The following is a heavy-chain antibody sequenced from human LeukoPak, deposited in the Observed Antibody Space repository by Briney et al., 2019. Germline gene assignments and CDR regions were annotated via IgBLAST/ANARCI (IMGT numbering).Heavy chain of an antibody. D-gene: IGHD3-10*02. CDR1: GFTFSSYS. CDR3: AELGITMIGGV. V-gene: IGHV3-21*01. Sequence: GGSLRLSCAASGFTFSSYSMNWVRQAPGKGLEWVSSISSSSSYIYYADSVKGRFTISRDNAENSLHLQMNSLRAEDTAVYYCAELGITMIGGVWGKGTTVTISS. J-gene: IGHJ6*04. CDR2: ISSSSSYI.